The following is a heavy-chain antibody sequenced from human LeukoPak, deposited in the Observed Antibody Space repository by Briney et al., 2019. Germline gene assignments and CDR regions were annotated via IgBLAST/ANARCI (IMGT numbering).Heavy chain of an antibody. D-gene: IGHD3-22*01. J-gene: IGHJ5*02. CDR2: INPSGGST. CDR1: GYTFTRYY. V-gene: IGHV1-46*01. CDR3: ARGYDSSGYYYIPFDP. Sequence: ASVKVSCKASGYTFTRYYIHWVRQAPGQGLEWMGIINPSGGSTSYAQKFQGRVTMTRDTSTSTVYMELNSLRSVHTAVYYGARGYDSSGYYYIPFDPWGQGTLVTVSS.